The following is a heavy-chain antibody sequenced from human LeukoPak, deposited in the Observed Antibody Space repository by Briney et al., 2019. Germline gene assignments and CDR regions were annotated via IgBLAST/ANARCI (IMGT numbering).Heavy chain of an antibody. CDR3: AKAHGDFWSGYYFDY. CDR2: ISGSDDST. V-gene: IGHV3-23*01. D-gene: IGHD3-3*01. J-gene: IGHJ4*02. Sequence: GGSLRLSCAASGFPFSSYWMTWVRQAPGKGLKWVSLISGSDDSTYYADSVKGRFPISGDNSKNTLYPQMNSLRAEDTAVYYCAKAHGDFWSGYYFDYWGLGTLVTVSS. CDR1: GFPFSSYW.